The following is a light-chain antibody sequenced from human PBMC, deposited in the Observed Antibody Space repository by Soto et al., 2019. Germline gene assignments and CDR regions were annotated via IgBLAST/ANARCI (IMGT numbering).Light chain of an antibody. CDR2: DAS. CDR1: QGISSA. V-gene: IGKV1-13*02. CDR3: QLFNSYPRRT. Sequence: AIQLTQSPSSLSASVGDRVTITCRASQGISSALAWYQQKPGKAPKLLIYDASSLESGVPSRFSGSGSGTDFTLTISSLQPEDFATYYCQLFNSYPRRTFGQGTKVEIK. J-gene: IGKJ1*01.